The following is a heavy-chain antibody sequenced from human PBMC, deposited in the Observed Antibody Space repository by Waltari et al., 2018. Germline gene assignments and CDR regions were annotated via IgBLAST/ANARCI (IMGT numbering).Heavy chain of an antibody. V-gene: IGHV1-18*01. CDR2: ANFFICFS. Sequence: QVHLVQSGAEVKEPGASVKVSCEASGYTFANYGMTWVRQAPGQGLEWMGWANFFICFSNFSLRLQGRITLTADTSPSTSYMQLRGPMLEVTAVYYCAIRLCTGANSHNAVHYSWGQGTLVTVSS. CDR3: AIRLCTGANSHNAVHYS. CDR1: GYTFANYG. J-gene: IGHJ4*02. D-gene: IGHD2-8*02.